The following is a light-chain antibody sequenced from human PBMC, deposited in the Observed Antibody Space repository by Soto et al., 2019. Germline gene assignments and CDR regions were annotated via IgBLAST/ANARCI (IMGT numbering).Light chain of an antibody. J-gene: IGKJ5*01. Sequence: DIQLTQSPSFLSASVGDRVTITCRASQGIRNLLAWYQQKPGKAPKVLIYAASSLQSGVASRFSGSGSGTEFTLTISSLQPEDFATYYCQQLIAYPITFGQGTRLEIK. CDR1: QGIRNL. V-gene: IGKV1-9*01. CDR2: AAS. CDR3: QQLIAYPIT.